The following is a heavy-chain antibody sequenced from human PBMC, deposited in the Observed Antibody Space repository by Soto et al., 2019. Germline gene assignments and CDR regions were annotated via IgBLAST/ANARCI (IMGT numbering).Heavy chain of an antibody. CDR3: ARGGVHFDL. V-gene: IGHV4-31*03. J-gene: IGHJ2*01. D-gene: IGHD2-8*01. CDR2: IYHSGSA. CDR1: GDSITSGGYY. Sequence: QVHLQESGPGLVKPSQTLSLTCTVSGDSITSGGYYWSWIRQHPGKGLEWVGYIYHSGSAYYNPSLRSRVSISVDTSNNQFSLKLSSVMAADTAVYYCARGGVHFDLWGRGTLVTVSS.